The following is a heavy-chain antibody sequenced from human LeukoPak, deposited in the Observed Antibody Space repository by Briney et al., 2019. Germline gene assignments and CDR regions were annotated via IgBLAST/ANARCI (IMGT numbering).Heavy chain of an antibody. CDR3: ARNNDMDV. CDR1: GFTFSNFW. J-gene: IGHJ6*02. V-gene: IGHV3-7*03. D-gene: IGHD1/OR15-1a*01. CDR2: IKQDGSVK. Sequence: GGPLRLSCAASGFTFSNFWMNWVRQAPGKGLEWVANIKQDGSVKHYVDSVKGRFTISRDNTKNSLYLQMNSLRVEDTALYYCARNNDMDVWGQGTTVVVSS.